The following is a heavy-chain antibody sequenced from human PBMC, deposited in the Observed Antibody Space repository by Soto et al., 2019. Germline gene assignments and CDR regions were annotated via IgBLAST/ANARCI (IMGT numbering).Heavy chain of an antibody. V-gene: IGHV1-69*13. D-gene: IGHD2-8*01. CDR2: IIPIFGTA. CDR1: GGTFSSYA. CDR3: ARGGLGYCTNGVCYGAFDI. J-gene: IGHJ3*02. Sequence: SVKVSCKASGGTFSSYAISWVRQAPGQGLEWMGGIIPIFGTANYAQKFQGRVTITADESTSTAYMELSSLRSEDTAVYYCARGGLGYCTNGVCYGAFDIWGQGTMVTVSS.